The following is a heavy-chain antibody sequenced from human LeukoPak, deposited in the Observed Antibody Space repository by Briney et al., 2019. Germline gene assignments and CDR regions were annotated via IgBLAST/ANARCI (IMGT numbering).Heavy chain of an antibody. CDR1: GGSISSSTYY. V-gene: IGHV4-39*07. J-gene: IGHJ3*02. D-gene: IGHD3-22*01. CDR3: ASLTTADAFDI. CDR2: ISYSGST. Sequence: PSETLSLTCTVSGGSISSSTYYWGWIRQPPGKGLEWIGSISYSGSTYYNPSLKSRVTISVDTSKNQFSLKLTSVTAADTAVYYCASLTTADAFDIWGQGTMVTVSS.